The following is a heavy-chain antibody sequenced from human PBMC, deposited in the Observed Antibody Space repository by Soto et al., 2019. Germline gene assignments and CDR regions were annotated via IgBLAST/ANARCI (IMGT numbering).Heavy chain of an antibody. J-gene: IGHJ6*02. CDR1: GGSFSGYY. Sequence: SETLSLTCAVYGGSFSGYYWSWIRQPPGKGLEWIGEINHSGSTNYNPSLKSRVAISVDTSKNQFSLKLSSVTAADTAVYYCARGYYYYGMDVWGQGTTVTVSS. CDR3: ARGYYYYGMDV. V-gene: IGHV4-34*01. CDR2: INHSGST.